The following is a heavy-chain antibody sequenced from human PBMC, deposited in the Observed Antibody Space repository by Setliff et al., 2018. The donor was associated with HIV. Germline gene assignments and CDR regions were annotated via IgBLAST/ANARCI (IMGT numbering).Heavy chain of an antibody. CDR3: ARDVSWRVRTYIDY. CDR1: GFTFSSYG. CDR2: IRYDGNNR. D-gene: IGHD3-3*01. Sequence: PGGSLRLSCAASGFTFSSYGVHWVRQAPGKGLEWVAFIRYDGNNRYHTDSVKGRFTISRDNSKNTLYLQMNSLTAEDTAVYYCARDVSWRVRTYIDYWGQGALVTVSS. V-gene: IGHV3-30*02. J-gene: IGHJ4*02.